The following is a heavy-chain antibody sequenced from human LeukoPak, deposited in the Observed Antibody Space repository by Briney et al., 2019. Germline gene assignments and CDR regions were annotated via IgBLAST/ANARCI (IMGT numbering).Heavy chain of an antibody. J-gene: IGHJ4*02. CDR1: GYTFTGYY. D-gene: IGHD6-19*01. Sequence: ASVKVSCKASGYTFTGYYMHWVRQAPGQGLEWMGWINPNSGGTNYAQKFQGRVTMTRDTSISTAYMELSRLRSDDTAVYYCASSPDYSSGWPHFDYWGQGTLVTVSS. CDR3: ASSPDYSSGWPHFDY. V-gene: IGHV1-2*02. CDR2: INPNSGGT.